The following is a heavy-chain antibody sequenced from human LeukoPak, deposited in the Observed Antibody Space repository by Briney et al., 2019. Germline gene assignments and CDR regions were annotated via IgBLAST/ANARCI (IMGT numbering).Heavy chain of an antibody. CDR2: IYYSGST. CDR1: GGSISSYY. Sequence: SETLSLTCIVSGGSISSYYWSWIRQPPGKGLEWIGYIYYSGSTNYNPSLKSRVTISVDTSKNQFSLKLSSVTAADTAVYYCARQGGYSSSPDFWGQGTLVTVSS. V-gene: IGHV4-59*01. D-gene: IGHD6-13*01. CDR3: ARQGGYSSSPDF. J-gene: IGHJ4*02.